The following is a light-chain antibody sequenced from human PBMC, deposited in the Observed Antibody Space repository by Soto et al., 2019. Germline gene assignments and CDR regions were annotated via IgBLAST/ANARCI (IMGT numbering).Light chain of an antibody. CDR2: DAS. CDR3: QQYNSYSVT. Sequence: DIQMTQSPSTLSASVGDRVTITRRASQSISSRLAWYQQKPGKAPKFLVYDASNLESGVPSRFSGSGSGTEFTLTISSLQPDDFATYYCQQYNSYSVTFGQGTKVDIK. V-gene: IGKV1-5*01. CDR1: QSISSR. J-gene: IGKJ1*01.